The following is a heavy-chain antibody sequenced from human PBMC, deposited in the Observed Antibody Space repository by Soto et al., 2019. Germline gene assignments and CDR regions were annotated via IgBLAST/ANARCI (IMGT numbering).Heavy chain of an antibody. V-gene: IGHV1-69*13. D-gene: IGHD3-10*01. CDR2: IIPIFGTA. CDR3: ARDPPTYYYGKDWFDP. CDR1: GGTFSSYA. Sequence: SVKVSCKASGGTFSSYAISWVRQAPGQGLEWMGGIIPIFGTANYAQKFQGRVTITADESTSTAYMELSSLRSEDTAVYYCARDPPTYYYGKDWFDPWGQGTLVTVSS. J-gene: IGHJ5*02.